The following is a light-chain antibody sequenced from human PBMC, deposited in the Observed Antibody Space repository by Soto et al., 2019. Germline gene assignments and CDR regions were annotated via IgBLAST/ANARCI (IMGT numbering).Light chain of an antibody. J-gene: IGKJ5*01. CDR2: DAS. V-gene: IGKV3-11*01. Sequence: EIVLTQSPGTLSLSPSERATLXVRASQSVSSYLAWYQQKPGQAPRLLIYDASNRATGIPARFSGSGSGTDFALTISSLEPEDFAVYYCQQRSNWPSITFGQGTRLEIK. CDR3: QQRSNWPSIT. CDR1: QSVSSY.